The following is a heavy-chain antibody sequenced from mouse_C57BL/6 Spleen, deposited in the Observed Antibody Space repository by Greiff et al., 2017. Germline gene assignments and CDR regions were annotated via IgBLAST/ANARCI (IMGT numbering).Heavy chain of an antibody. CDR1: GFNIKDDY. CDR2: IDPENGDT. CDR3: TTPAYYSNYRFAY. Sequence: EVQRVESGAELVRPGASVKLSCTASGFNIKDDYMHWVKQRPEQGLEWIGWIDPENGDTEYASKFQGKATITADTSSNTAYLQLSSLTSEDTAVYYCTTPAYYSNYRFAYWGQGTLVTVSA. V-gene: IGHV14-4*01. D-gene: IGHD2-5*01. J-gene: IGHJ3*01.